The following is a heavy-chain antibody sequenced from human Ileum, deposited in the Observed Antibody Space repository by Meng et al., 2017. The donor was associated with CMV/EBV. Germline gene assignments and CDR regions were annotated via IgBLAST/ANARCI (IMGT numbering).Heavy chain of an antibody. CDR3: ARGRFSGLNFFDP. J-gene: IGHJ5*02. CDR1: GGSVSSGSYY. V-gene: IGHV4-61*01. CDR2: IYYSGNT. Sequence: GSLRLSCTVSGGSVSSGSYYWNWIRQPPGKGLEWIANIYYSGNTNYNPSLKSRVAISMDTSKNQFSLKLSSVTAADTAVYFCARGRFSGLNFFDPWGQGTLVTVSS. D-gene: IGHD3-3*01.